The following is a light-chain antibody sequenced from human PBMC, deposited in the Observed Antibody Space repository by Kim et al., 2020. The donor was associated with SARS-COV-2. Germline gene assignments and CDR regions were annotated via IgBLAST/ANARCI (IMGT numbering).Light chain of an antibody. Sequence: EIVMTQSPATLSVSPGERATLSCRASHSVSSNLAWYQQKPGQAPRLLIYGASTRATGIPARFSGSGSGTEFTLTISSLQSEDFAVYYCQQYNNWPPVYTFGQGTKLEI. J-gene: IGKJ2*01. CDR1: HSVSSN. V-gene: IGKV3-15*01. CDR2: GAS. CDR3: QQYNNWPPVYT.